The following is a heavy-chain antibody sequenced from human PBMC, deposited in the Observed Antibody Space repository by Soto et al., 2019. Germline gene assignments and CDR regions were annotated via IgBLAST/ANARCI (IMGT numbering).Heavy chain of an antibody. CDR3: ARAPGYCSGGSCYSYWYFDL. D-gene: IGHD2-15*01. V-gene: IGHV1-18*04. CDR1: GYTFTSYG. Sequence: QVPLVQSGAEVKKPGASVKVSCKASGYTFTSYGISWVRQAPGQGLEWMGWISAYNGNTNYAQKLQGRVTMTTDTSTSTAYMELRSLRSDDTAVYYCARAPGYCSGGSCYSYWYFDLWGRGTLVTVSS. CDR2: ISAYNGNT. J-gene: IGHJ2*01.